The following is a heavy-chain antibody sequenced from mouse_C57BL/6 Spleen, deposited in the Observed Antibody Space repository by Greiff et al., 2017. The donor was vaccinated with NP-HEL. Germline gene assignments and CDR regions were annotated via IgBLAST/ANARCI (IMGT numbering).Heavy chain of an antibody. V-gene: IGHV1-61*01. CDR1: GYTFTSYW. D-gene: IGHD1-1*01. CDR2: IYPSDSET. J-gene: IGHJ1*03. CDR3: AIYYYGSSYYWYFDV. Sequence: VQLQQPGAELVRPGSSVKLSCKASGYTFTSYWMDWVKQRPGQGLEWIGNIYPSDSETHYNQKFKDKATLTVDKSSSTAYMQLSSLTSEDSAVYYCAIYYYGSSYYWYFDVWGTGTTVTVSS.